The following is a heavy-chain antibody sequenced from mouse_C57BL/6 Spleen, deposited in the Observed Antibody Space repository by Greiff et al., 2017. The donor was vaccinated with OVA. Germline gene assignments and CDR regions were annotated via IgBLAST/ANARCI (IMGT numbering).Heavy chain of an antibody. D-gene: IGHD2-5*01. J-gene: IGHJ3*01. CDR2: ICGVGSK. Sequence: VHLVESGPGLVAPSPSLSISCTVSGFSLTSYGVDWVRQSPGKGLEWLGVICGVGSKNYNSALKSRLSISKDNSKSQVYLKRNSLQTDDTAMYYGASYSNRGAFAYWGQGTLVTVSA. CDR3: ASYSNRGAFAY. CDR1: GFSLTSYG. V-gene: IGHV2-6*01.